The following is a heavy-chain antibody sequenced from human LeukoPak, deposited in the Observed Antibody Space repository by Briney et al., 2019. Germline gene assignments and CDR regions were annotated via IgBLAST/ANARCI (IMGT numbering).Heavy chain of an antibody. CDR3: ARVFRPSLTVFIIRGAFDI. CDR1: GFTFDSYA. CDR2: ISDTGGNI. D-gene: IGHD3-3*01. V-gene: IGHV3-23*01. Sequence: GGSLRLSCTASGFTFDSYAMSWVRQTPGKGLEWVSIISDTGGNIYYADSVKGRFTISRDNAKNSLYLQMNSLRVEDTAVYYCARVFRPSLTVFIIRGAFDIWGQGTMVTVSS. J-gene: IGHJ3*02.